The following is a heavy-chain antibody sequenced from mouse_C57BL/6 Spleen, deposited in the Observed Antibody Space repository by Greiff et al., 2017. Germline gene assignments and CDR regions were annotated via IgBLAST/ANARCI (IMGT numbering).Heavy chain of an antibody. J-gene: IGHJ1*03. Sequence: QVQLQQSGPGLVAPSQSLSITCTVSGFSLTSYGVDWVRQPPGKGLEWLGVIWGGGSTNYNSALMSRLSISKDNSKSQVFLKMNSLQTDDTAMYYGAKRGASYYGNYVGYFDVWGTGTTVTVSS. V-gene: IGHV2-9*01. CDR3: AKRGASYYGNYVGYFDV. CDR2: IWGGGST. D-gene: IGHD2-10*01. CDR1: GFSLTSYG.